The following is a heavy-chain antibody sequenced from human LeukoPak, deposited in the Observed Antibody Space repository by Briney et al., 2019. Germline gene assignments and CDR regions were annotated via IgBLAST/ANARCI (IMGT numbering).Heavy chain of an antibody. V-gene: IGHV4-39*01. Sequence: SETLSLTCTVSGGSISSSSYYWGWIRQPPGKGLEWIGSIYYSGSTYYNPSLKSRVTISVDTSKNQFSLKLSSVTAADTAVYYCARHQDRWELLASGFDSWGQGTLVTVSS. D-gene: IGHD1-26*01. CDR3: ARHQDRWELLASGFDS. CDR2: IYYSGST. J-gene: IGHJ5*01. CDR1: GGSISSSSYY.